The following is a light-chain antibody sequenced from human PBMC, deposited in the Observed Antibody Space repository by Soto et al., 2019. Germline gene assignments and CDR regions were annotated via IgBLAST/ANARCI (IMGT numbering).Light chain of an antibody. CDR3: LKYKEDAPGA. CDR1: EDIGHF. V-gene: IGKV1-27*01. J-gene: IGKJ1*01. Sequence: DIQMAQSPSSLSASVGDTVTLTCRASEDIGHFLAWYQQRPGTVPKLLIYATSRLQPGVPSRLSGSGSGTDFTLTINTLQPEDVATYFCLKYKEDAPGAFGQVTKVEI. CDR2: ATS.